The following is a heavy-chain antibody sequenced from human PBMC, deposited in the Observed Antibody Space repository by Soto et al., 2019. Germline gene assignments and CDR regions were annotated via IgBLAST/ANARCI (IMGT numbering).Heavy chain of an antibody. V-gene: IGHV3-23*01. D-gene: IGHD1-1*01. Sequence: DVQLLESGGDLVQPGGSLRLSCAASGFTFISYAMNWVRQAPGKGLEWVSAIGGGGDSTYYADSVKGRFTTSRDNSKSRLYLPMNSLRAEATALYYCAKVGRTTLANYFDSWGQGTLVTVSS. J-gene: IGHJ4*02. CDR2: IGGGGDST. CDR3: AKVGRTTLANYFDS. CDR1: GFTFISYA.